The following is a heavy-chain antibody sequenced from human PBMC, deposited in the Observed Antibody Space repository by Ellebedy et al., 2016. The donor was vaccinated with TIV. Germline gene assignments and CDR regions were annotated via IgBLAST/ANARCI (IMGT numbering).Heavy chain of an antibody. CDR2: IWFDGSNQ. V-gene: IGHV3-33*06. J-gene: IGHJ4*02. Sequence: GESLKISCAASGFMFSTYGMHWVRQAPGMGPEWVAAIWFDGSNQYYADSVKGRFTISRDNSNKTLFLQMSSLRAEDTAVYYCAKDSRGSYFHYFFDYWGQGTLVTVSS. D-gene: IGHD1-26*01. CDR1: GFMFSTYG. CDR3: AKDSRGSYFHYFFDY.